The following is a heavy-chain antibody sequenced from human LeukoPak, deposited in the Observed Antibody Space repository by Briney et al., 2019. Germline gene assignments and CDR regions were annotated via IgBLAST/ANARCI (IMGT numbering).Heavy chain of an antibody. D-gene: IGHD1-26*01. V-gene: IGHV3-23*01. CDR1: GVTFIGYA. CDR3: GREGVVGAVDC. CDR2: INGEATNT. Sequence: GGSLRLSCAASGVTFIGYAMSWVRQVPGKGLEWVSAINGEATNTFYAESVRGRFTISRDNSKNTLYLQMSDLRAEDTGVYYCGREGVVGAVDCWGQGTRVTVSS. J-gene: IGHJ4*02.